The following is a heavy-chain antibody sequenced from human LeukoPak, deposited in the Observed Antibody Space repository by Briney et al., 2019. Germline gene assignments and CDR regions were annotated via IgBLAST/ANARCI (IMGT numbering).Heavy chain of an antibody. Sequence: SVKVSCKASGGTFSSYAISWVRQAPGQGLEWMGGIIPIFGTANYAQKFQGRVTITADESTSTAYMELSSLRSEDTAVYYCASPVRGYSGYDSHFDYWGQGTLVTVFS. V-gene: IGHV1-69*01. CDR3: ASPVRGYSGYDSHFDY. D-gene: IGHD5-12*01. J-gene: IGHJ4*02. CDR2: IIPIFGTA. CDR1: GGTFSSYA.